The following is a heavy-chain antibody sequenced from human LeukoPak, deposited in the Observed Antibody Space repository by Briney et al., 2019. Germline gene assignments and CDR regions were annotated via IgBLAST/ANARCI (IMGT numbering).Heavy chain of an antibody. D-gene: IGHD1-1*01. CDR1: GFTFSNFW. J-gene: IGHJ4*02. CDR2: INKDESVR. V-gene: IGHV3-7*01. CDR3: ARDGSSFDY. Sequence: GGSLRLSCTASGFTFSNFWMSWVRQAPGKGLEWVANINKDESVRYYVDSVKGRFTISRDNAKESLYLQMNSLRAEDTAVYYCARDGSSFDYWGQGALVTVSS.